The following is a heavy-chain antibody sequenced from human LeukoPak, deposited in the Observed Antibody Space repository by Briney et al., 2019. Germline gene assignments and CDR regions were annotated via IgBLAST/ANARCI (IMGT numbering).Heavy chain of an antibody. CDR1: GFTFSNAW. CDR2: IKSKTDGGTT. D-gene: IGHD3-16*02. Sequence: PGGSLRLSCAASGFTFSNAWMSWVRQAPGKGLEWVGRIKSKTDGGTTDYAAPVKGRFTISRDDSKNTLYLQMNSLKTEDTAVYYCTTVYYDYVWGSYRNFDYWGQGTLVTVSS. CDR3: TTVYYDYVWGSYRNFDY. V-gene: IGHV3-15*01. J-gene: IGHJ4*02.